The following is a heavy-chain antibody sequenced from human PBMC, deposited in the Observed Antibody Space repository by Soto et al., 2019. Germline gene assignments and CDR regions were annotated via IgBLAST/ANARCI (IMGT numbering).Heavy chain of an antibody. CDR2: ISYDGSNK. CDR1: GFTFSSYA. V-gene: IGHV3-30-3*01. J-gene: IGHJ4*02. CDR3: ARDLDRIVAAAGIFDY. Sequence: GGSLRLSCAASGFTFSSYATHWVRQAPGKGLEWVAVISYDGSNKYYADSVKGRFTISRDNSKNTLYLQMNSLRAEDTAVYYCARDLDRIVAAAGIFDYWGQGTLFTVSS. D-gene: IGHD6-13*01.